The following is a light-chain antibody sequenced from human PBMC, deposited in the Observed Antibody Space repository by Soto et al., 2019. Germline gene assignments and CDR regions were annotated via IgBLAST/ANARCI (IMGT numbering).Light chain of an antibody. CDR3: SSCAGGNNLV. J-gene: IGLJ2*01. V-gene: IGLV2-8*01. CDR1: SSDVGGYNY. Sequence: QSALTQPPSASGSPGQSVTISCTATSSDVGGYNYVSWYQHHPGEAPKLLISEVSERPSGVPDRFSGSKSANTASLTVSGLQAEDEADYYCSSCAGGNNLVFGGGTEVTVL. CDR2: EVS.